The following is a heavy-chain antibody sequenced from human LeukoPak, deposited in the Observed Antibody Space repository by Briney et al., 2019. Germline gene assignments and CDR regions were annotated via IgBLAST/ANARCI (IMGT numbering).Heavy chain of an antibody. CDR3: ARDVVAAAGSFDY. J-gene: IGHJ4*02. V-gene: IGHV4-4*07. D-gene: IGHD6-13*01. CDR1: GGSLSSYY. CDR2: IYTSGST. Sequence: SETLSLTCTVSGGSLSSYYWSWVRQPAGKGLEWIGRIYTSGSTNYNPSLRSRGTMSVDKSKNQFSLQLSSVPAADTAVYYCARDVVAAAGSFDYWGQGTQVTVSS.